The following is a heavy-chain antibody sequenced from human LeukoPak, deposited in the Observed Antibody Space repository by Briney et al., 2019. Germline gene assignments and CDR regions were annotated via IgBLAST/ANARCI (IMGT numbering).Heavy chain of an antibody. CDR3: ARAPRGYSYGLGWDYFDY. CDR1: GGSISSYY. Sequence: PSETLSLTCTVSGGSISSYYWSWIRQPAGKGLEWIGRIYTSGRTNHNPSLKSRVTTSVDTSKNQLSLKLSSVTAADTAVYYCARAPRGYSYGLGWDYFDYWGQGTLVTVSS. V-gene: IGHV4-4*07. D-gene: IGHD5-18*01. J-gene: IGHJ4*02. CDR2: IYTSGRT.